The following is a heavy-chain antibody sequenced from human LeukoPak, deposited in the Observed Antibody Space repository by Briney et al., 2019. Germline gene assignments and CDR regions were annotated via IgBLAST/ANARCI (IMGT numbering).Heavy chain of an antibody. V-gene: IGHV4-59*01. CDR1: GGSISSYY. D-gene: IGHD3-10*01. Sequence: SETLSLTCTVSGGSISSYYWSWIRQPPGKGLEWIGYIYYSGSTNYNPSLKSRVTISVDTSKNQFSLKLSSVTAADTAVYYCARVITMVRGVTIDYWGQGTLVTVSS. J-gene: IGHJ4*02. CDR2: IYYSGST. CDR3: ARVITMVRGVTIDY.